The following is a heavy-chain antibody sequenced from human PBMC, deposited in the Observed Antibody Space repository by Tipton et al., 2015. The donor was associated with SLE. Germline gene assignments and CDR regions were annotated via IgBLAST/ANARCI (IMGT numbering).Heavy chain of an antibody. Sequence: TLSLTCTVSGGSISSGSYYWTWNRQHPGKGLEWIGYIYYSGNTYSNPSLKSRITISADTSTNQFSLKLNSVTAADTAVYYCARGGSFYYYMDVWGKGTPVTVSS. CDR2: IYYSGNT. D-gene: IGHD3-16*01. CDR3: ARGGSFYYYMDV. V-gene: IGHV4-31*03. CDR1: GGSISSGSYY. J-gene: IGHJ6*03.